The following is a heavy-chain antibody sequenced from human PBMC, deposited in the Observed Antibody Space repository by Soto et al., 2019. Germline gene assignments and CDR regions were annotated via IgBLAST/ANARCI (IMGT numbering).Heavy chain of an antibody. J-gene: IGHJ5*02. CDR2: IIPIFGTA. CDR1: GGTFNSYA. V-gene: IGHV1-69*13. CDR3: ARVGGYCGGDCYFGWFDP. D-gene: IGHD2-21*02. Sequence: SVMVSCKASGGTFNSYAISWVRQAPGQGLEWMGGIIPIFGTANYAQKFQGRVTITADESTSTAYMELSSLRSEDTAVYYCARVGGYCGGDCYFGWFDPWGQGTLVTVSS.